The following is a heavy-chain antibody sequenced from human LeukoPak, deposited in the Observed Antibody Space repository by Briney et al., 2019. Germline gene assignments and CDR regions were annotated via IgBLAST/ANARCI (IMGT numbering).Heavy chain of an antibody. D-gene: IGHD2-15*01. Sequence: ASVKVSCKASGGTFSSYAIRWVRQAPGQGLEWMGRIIPILGIANYAQKFQGRVTITADKSTSTAYMELSSLRSEDTAVYYCARVSGGSSDYYYYGMDVWGQGTTVTVSS. V-gene: IGHV1-69*04. CDR2: IIPILGIA. J-gene: IGHJ6*02. CDR3: ARVSGGSSDYYYYGMDV. CDR1: GGTFSSYA.